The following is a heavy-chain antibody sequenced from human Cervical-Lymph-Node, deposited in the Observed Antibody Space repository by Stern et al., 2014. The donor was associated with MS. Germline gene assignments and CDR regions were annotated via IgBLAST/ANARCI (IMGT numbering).Heavy chain of an antibody. Sequence: EVQLLESGGGLIQPGGSLRLSCAASGFTFSSYSMNWVRQAPGKGLEWLSYVGTTTTAIYYADSVKGRFTISRDNAESSLYLQMDSLRAEDTAVYYCARDHLYSFDYWGQGTLVTVSS. V-gene: IGHV3-48*01. CDR1: GFTFSSYS. CDR2: VGTTTTAI. CDR3: ARDHLYSFDY. J-gene: IGHJ4*02.